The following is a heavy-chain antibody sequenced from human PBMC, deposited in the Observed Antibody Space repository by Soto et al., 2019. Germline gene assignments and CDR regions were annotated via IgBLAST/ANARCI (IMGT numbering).Heavy chain of an antibody. Sequence: WTWIRQPPGKGLEWIGYIYYSGNTNYNPSLKSRVTISVDTSKNQFSLKLSSVTAADSAVYYCARDRGYSYVDYWGQGTLVTVSS. V-gene: IGHV4-59*01. J-gene: IGHJ4*02. CDR3: ARDRGYSYVDY. D-gene: IGHD5-18*01. CDR2: IYYSGNT.